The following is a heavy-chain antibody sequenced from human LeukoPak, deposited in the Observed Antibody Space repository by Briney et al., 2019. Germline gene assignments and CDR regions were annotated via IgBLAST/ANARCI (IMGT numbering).Heavy chain of an antibody. Sequence: PGRSLRLSCAASGFTFSSYAMHWVRQAPGKGLEWVAVISSDGSNKYYADSMKGRFTISRDNSKNSLYLQMNSLRAEDTAVYYCARDWDVGNCGGDCPVDYWGQGTLVTVSS. V-gene: IGHV3-30*04. CDR2: ISSDGSNK. J-gene: IGHJ4*02. CDR3: ARDWDVGNCGGDCPVDY. CDR1: GFTFSSYA. D-gene: IGHD2-21*02.